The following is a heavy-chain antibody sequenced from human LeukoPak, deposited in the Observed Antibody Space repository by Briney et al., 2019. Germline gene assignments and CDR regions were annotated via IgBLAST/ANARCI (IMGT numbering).Heavy chain of an antibody. J-gene: IGHJ4*02. CDR2: IYYSGST. CDR1: GGSISSYY. D-gene: IGHD4-23*01. V-gene: IGHV4-59*01. Sequence: SETLSLTCTVSGGSISSYYWSWIRQPPGKGLEWIGYIYYSGSTNYNPSLKSRVTISVDTSKNQFSLKLSSVTAADTAVYYCARSYGGNSNFDYWGQGTLVTVSS. CDR3: ARSYGGNSNFDY.